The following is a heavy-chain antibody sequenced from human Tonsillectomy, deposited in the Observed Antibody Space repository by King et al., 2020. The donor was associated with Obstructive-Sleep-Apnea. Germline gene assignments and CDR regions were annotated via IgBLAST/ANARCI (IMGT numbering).Heavy chain of an antibody. CDR3: AKDGMYYYDSSGYYYGDY. D-gene: IGHD3-22*01. Sequence: VQLVESGGGVVQPGGSLRLSCAASGFTFSSYGMHWVRQAPGKGLEWVTFIRYDGINKYYVDSVKGRFTISRDNSKNTVYLQMNSLRAEYTAVYYCAKDGMYYYDSSGYYYGDYWGQGTLVTVSS. CDR2: IRYDGINK. J-gene: IGHJ4*02. CDR1: GFTFSSYG. V-gene: IGHV3-30*02.